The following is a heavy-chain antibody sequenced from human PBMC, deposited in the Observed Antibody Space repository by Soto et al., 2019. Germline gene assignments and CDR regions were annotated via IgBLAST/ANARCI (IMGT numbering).Heavy chain of an antibody. CDR2: INHSGST. D-gene: IGHD3-10*01. CDR1: GGSFSGYY. CDR3: ERGYGRNFDY. V-gene: IGHV4-34*01. J-gene: IGHJ4*02. Sequence: QVQLQQWGAGLLKPSETLSLTCAVYGGSFSGYYWNWISQPPGKGQEWIGEINHSGSTNYNPSLKSRVTISVDTSKNQFSLRLSSVTAADTAVYYCERGYGRNFDYWGQGTLVTVSS.